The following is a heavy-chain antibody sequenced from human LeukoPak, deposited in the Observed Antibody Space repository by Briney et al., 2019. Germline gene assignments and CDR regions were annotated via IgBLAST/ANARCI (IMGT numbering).Heavy chain of an antibody. V-gene: IGHV4-59*01. Sequence: SETLSLTCNVSGDSINNFYWSWLRQPPGKGLEWIGYIYYTGGTTYNPSLERRVTISLETSKNQISLKLKSVTAADTAVYYCTRDSGNYRYNLFDPWGQGTPVIVSS. D-gene: IGHD3-22*01. CDR1: GDSINNFY. CDR3: TRDSGNYRYNLFDP. CDR2: IYYTGGT. J-gene: IGHJ5*02.